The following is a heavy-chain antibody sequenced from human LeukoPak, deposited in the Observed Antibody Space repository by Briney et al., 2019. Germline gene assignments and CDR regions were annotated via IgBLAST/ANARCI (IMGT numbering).Heavy chain of an antibody. CDR3: ARMDFWSGSSSY. J-gene: IGHJ4*02. Sequence: PSETLSLTCAVYGGSFSSYYWSWIRQPPGKGLEWIGEINHSGSTNYIPSLKSRVTISVDTSKNQFSLKLSSVTAADTAVYYCARMDFWSGSSSYWGQGTLVTVSS. CDR2: INHSGST. CDR1: GGSFSSYY. V-gene: IGHV4-34*01. D-gene: IGHD3-3*01.